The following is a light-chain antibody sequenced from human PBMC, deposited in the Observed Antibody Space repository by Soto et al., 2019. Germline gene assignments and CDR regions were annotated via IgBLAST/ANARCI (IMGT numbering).Light chain of an antibody. CDR2: AAS. V-gene: IGKV1-9*01. CDR1: QDISSY. Sequence: IQLTQSPSSLSASVGDRVTITCRASQDISSYLAWYQQKPGKAPKLLIYAASTLPSGVPSRFSGSGSGTEFTLTISSLQPEDFATYYCQQLNSYPLTFGGGTKVDIK. J-gene: IGKJ4*01. CDR3: QQLNSYPLT.